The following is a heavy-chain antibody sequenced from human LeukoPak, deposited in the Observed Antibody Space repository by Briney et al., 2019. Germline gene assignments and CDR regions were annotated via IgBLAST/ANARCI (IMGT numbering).Heavy chain of an antibody. J-gene: IGHJ3*02. V-gene: IGHV3-7*01. Sequence: PGGYLRLSCAASGFTFSSYWMSWVRQAPGKGLEWAANIKQDGSEKYYVDSVKGRFTISRDNAKNSLYLQMNSLRAEDTAVYYCARVCGGGAFDIWGQGTMVTVSS. CDR2: IKQDGSEK. CDR3: ARVCGGGAFDI. CDR1: GFTFSSYW. D-gene: IGHD3-16*01.